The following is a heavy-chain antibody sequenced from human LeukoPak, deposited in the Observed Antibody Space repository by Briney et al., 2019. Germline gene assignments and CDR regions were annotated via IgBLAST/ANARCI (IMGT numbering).Heavy chain of an antibody. D-gene: IGHD4-17*01. J-gene: IGHJ3*02. V-gene: IGHV1-69*05. CDR1: GYTFSNYA. CDR3: ARKVGGATVTTFHAFDI. Sequence: SVKVSCKASGYTFSNYAISWVRQAPGQGLEWMGGIIPMYDTTNYAQKFQGRVTMTRDMSTSTVYMELSSLRSEDTAVYYCARKVGGATVTTFHAFDIWGQGTMVTVSS. CDR2: IIPMYDTT.